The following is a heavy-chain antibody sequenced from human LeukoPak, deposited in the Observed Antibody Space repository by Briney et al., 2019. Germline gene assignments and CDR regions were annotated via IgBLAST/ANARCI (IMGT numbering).Heavy chain of an antibody. CDR2: ISAYNGNT. D-gene: IGHD5-12*01. Sequence: ASVKVSCKTSGGTFSNSAFSWVRQAPGQGLEWMGWISAYNGNTNYAQKLQGRVTMTTDTSTSTAYMELRSLRSDDTAVYYCARVYSGYDDFDYWGQGTLVTVSS. J-gene: IGHJ4*02. CDR3: ARVYSGYDDFDY. CDR1: GGTFSNSA. V-gene: IGHV1-18*01.